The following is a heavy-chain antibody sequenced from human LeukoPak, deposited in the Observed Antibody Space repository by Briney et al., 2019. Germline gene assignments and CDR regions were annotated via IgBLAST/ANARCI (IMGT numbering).Heavy chain of an antibody. V-gene: IGHV3-21*01. J-gene: IGHJ6*03. Sequence: PGGSLRLSCAASGFTFSSYSMNWVRQAPGKGLEWVSSISSSSSYIYYADSVKGRFTISRDNAKNSLYLQMNSLRAEDTAVYYCARGTLYCGGDCYSVYYYYMDVWGKGTTVTVSS. D-gene: IGHD2-21*01. CDR1: GFTFSSYS. CDR2: ISSSSSYI. CDR3: ARGTLYCGGDCYSVYYYYMDV.